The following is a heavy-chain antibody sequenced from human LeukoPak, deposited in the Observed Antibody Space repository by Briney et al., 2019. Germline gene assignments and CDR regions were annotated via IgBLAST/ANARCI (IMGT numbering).Heavy chain of an antibody. D-gene: IGHD3-16*02. CDR2: INDSGGT. CDR3: ARGGGFRGVIVEYYFDY. J-gene: IGHJ4*02. Sequence: SETPSLTCTVSGGSINTYFWSWIRQSPGKGLEWIGYINDSGGTNSNPSLKSRVTISVDTSENQFSLKLSSVTAADTAVYYCARGGGFRGVIVEYYFDYWGQGTLVTVSS. V-gene: IGHV4-59*08. CDR1: GGSINTYF.